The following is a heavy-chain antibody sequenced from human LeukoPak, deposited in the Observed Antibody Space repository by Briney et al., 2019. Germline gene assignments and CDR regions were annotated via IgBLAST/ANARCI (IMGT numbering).Heavy chain of an antibody. D-gene: IGHD1-26*01. CDR1: GYTFTDHY. Sequence: SVNVSCKSSGYTFTDHYIHWVRQAPRQGLEWMGWITPINGATSSAQNFQGRVTMTTDTSLSTAYMQLSGLRSDDTAIYYCARDSRVVGVPDFWGHGTLVSVSS. V-gene: IGHV1-2*02. CDR2: ITPINGAT. J-gene: IGHJ4*01. CDR3: ARDSRVVGVPDF.